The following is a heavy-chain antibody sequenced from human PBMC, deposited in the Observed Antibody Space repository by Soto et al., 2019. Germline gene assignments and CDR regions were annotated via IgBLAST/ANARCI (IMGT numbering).Heavy chain of an antibody. CDR1: GFSLSSRGVG. Sequence: GSGPTLVNPTQTLTLTCTFSGFSLSSRGVGVGWIRQPPGGALEWLALIYWDDDKRYSPSLKSRLTITKDTSINQVVLTMTNMNPVDTGTYYCAHDSSGWLGFDSWGQGILVTVSS. V-gene: IGHV2-5*02. CDR3: AHDSSGWLGFDS. CDR2: IYWDDDK. J-gene: IGHJ4*02. D-gene: IGHD6-19*01.